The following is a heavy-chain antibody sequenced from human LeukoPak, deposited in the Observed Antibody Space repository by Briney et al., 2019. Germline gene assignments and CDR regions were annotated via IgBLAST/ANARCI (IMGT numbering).Heavy chain of an antibody. CDR3: ARXLAVAGTLPDY. V-gene: IGHV1-8*01. CDR1: GYTFTNYD. J-gene: IGHJ4*02. CDR2: MNPNSGNT. Sequence: ASVKVSCKASGYTFTNYDINWVRQAAGQGLEWMGWMNPNSGNTGYAQKFQGRVSMTRDTSTSTAYMDLSSLRAEDTAVYFCARXLAVAGTLPDYWGQGTLVTVSS. D-gene: IGHD6-19*01.